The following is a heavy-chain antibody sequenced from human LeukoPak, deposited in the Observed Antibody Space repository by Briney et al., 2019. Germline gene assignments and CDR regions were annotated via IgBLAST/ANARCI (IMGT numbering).Heavy chain of an antibody. CDR2: ITSGGGT. Sequence: GGSLRLSCAASGFTFSSYAMTWVRQAPGQGLEWVSGITSGGGTYYADSVKGRFTISRDNSKSTLYVQMNSLRAEDTAVYYCAKSVGSGSYYNNDCWGQGTLVTVSS. D-gene: IGHD3-10*01. V-gene: IGHV3-23*01. J-gene: IGHJ4*02. CDR3: AKSVGSGSYYNNDC. CDR1: GFTFSSYA.